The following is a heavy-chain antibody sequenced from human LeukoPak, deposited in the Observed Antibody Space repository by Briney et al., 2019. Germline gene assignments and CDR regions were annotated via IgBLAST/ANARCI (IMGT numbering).Heavy chain of an antibody. J-gene: IGHJ4*02. V-gene: IGHV3-64*01. Sequence: GGSLRLSCAASGFTFSSYAMHWVRQAPGTGLVYVSAISDNEASTYYANSVKCRFPISRDNSKNTLYLQMGILRAEDMAVYYCARGSPVTTADYWGQGTLVTVSS. D-gene: IGHD4-17*01. CDR1: GFTFSSYA. CDR2: ISDNEAST. CDR3: ARGSPVTTADY.